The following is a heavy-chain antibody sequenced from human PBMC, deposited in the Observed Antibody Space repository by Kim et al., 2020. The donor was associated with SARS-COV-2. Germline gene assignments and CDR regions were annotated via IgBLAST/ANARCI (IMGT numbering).Heavy chain of an antibody. CDR1: GGTFSSYA. CDR3: ASGAGLLWFGESPIDY. V-gene: IGHV1-69*04. Sequence: SVKVSCKASGGTFSSYAISWVRQAPGQGLEWMGRIIPILGIANYAQKFQGRVTITADKSTSTAYMELSSLRSEDTAVYYCASGAGLLWFGESPIDYWGQGTLVTVSS. CDR2: IIPILGIA. D-gene: IGHD3-10*01. J-gene: IGHJ4*02.